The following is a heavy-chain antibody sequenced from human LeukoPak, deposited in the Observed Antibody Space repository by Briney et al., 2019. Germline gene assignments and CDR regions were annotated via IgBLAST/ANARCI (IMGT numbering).Heavy chain of an antibody. V-gene: IGHV3-30-3*01. J-gene: IGHJ4*02. D-gene: IGHD3-10*01. CDR3: ARDLMVRGVIGY. CDR2: ISYDGSDK. CDR1: GFTFSSYA. Sequence: GGSLRLSCAASGFTFSSYAMHWVRQAPGKGLEWVAVISYDGSDKYYVDSVKGRFTISRDISKNTLHLQMNSLRAEDTAVYYCARDLMVRGVIGYWGQGTLVTVSS.